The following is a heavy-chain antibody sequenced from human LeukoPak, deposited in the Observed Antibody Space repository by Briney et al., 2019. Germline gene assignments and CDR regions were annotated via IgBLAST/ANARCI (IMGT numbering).Heavy chain of an antibody. CDR1: GFTFSADA. J-gene: IGHJ3*02. CDR2: IYSDNNT. Sequence: GGSLRLSCAASGFTFSADAMNWVRQAPGKGLEWVSVIYSDNNTDYADSVKGRFTISRDNSKNTLYLQMNSLRAEDTAVYYCGGYSGYRRAFDIWGQGTMVTVSS. CDR3: GGYSGYRRAFDI. V-gene: IGHV3-23*03. D-gene: IGHD5-12*01.